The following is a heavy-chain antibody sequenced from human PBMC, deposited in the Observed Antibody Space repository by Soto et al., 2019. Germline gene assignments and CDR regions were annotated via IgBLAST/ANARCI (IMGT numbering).Heavy chain of an antibody. Sequence: QVQVVESGGGVVQPGRSLRLSCAASGFTFSSFGMHWVRQARGKGLEWVSLIWYDGSKKSYGDSVKGRFTISRDNSRNTVYLQMNSLRADDTAVYYCARDASYYSLWSGYYPSRNGMDVWGQGTTVTVSS. V-gene: IGHV3-33*01. CDR2: IWYDGSKK. J-gene: IGHJ6*02. CDR3: ARDASYYSLWSGYYPSRNGMDV. D-gene: IGHD3-3*01. CDR1: GFTFSSFG.